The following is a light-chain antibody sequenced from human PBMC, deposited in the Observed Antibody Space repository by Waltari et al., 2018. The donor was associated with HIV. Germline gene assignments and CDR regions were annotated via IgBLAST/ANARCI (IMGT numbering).Light chain of an antibody. Sequence: QLVLTQSPSASASLGASVKLTCTLTSGPSNYAIAWPQQQPEKGPRYLMNLNSDGSHNKGDGIPDRFSGSSSGAERYLTISSLQSEDEADYYCQTWGTGTWVFGGGTKLTVL. V-gene: IGLV4-69*01. CDR3: QTWGTGTWV. CDR2: LNSDGSH. J-gene: IGLJ3*02. CDR1: SGPSNYA.